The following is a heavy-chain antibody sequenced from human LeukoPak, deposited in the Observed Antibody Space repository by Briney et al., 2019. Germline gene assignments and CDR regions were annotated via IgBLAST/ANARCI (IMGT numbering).Heavy chain of an antibody. CDR2: IHPSSGDA. CDR1: GYTFTSFD. V-gene: IGHV1-2*02. D-gene: IGHD1-7*01. CDR3: GTENGGVPGTSDF. J-gene: IGHJ1*01. Sequence: GSLKVSCTASGYTFTSFDIHWVRQAPGQGLEWVAWIHPSSGDAHSAQKFQGRVTMSRDTSINTVYLDLTSLRSDDTAVYYCGTENGGVPGTSDFGGQATLVTLSS.